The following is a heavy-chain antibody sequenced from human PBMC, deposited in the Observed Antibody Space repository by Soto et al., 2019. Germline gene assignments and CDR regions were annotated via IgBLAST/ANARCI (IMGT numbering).Heavy chain of an antibody. CDR3: GRDRGVAPPVAGNTHSDCYMDV. Sequence: QDQLVQSGAEVKKPGASVTVSCKASGYSFTNYGITWVRQAPGQGLEWMGGISGFNGNTHYAQKLQGRVTMTTDASTSTAYMELRSMRSDDTAVYYCGRDRGVAPPVAGNTHSDCYMDVWGTWTTVTDAS. CDR1: GYSFTNYG. CDR2: ISGFNGNT. D-gene: IGHD6-19*01. J-gene: IGHJ6*03. V-gene: IGHV1-18*01.